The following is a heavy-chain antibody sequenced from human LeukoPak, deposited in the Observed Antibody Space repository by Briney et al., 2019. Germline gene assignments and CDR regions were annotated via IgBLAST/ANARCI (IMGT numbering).Heavy chain of an antibody. CDR3: ATMVQGVHTYFGS. V-gene: IGHV4-59*11. J-gene: IGHJ4*02. CDR2: IYYRGST. D-gene: IGHD3-10*01. Sequence: SETLSLTCTVSGGSISSHYWSWIRQPPGKGLEWIGYIYYRGSTNYNPSLKSRVTMSLGTSKNQLFLKLSSVTAADTAAYYCATMVQGVHTYFGSWGQGNLVAVSS. CDR1: GGSISSHY.